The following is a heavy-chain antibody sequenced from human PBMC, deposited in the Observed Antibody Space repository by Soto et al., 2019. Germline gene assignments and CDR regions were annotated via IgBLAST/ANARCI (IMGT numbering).Heavy chain of an antibody. D-gene: IGHD4-17*01. CDR2: ISGSGGST. J-gene: IGHJ4*02. Sequence: GGALRQTLLASGFPVSRKTKRWGRPAPGKGLEWVSAISGSGGSTYYADSVKGRFTISRDNSKNTLYLQMNSLRAEDTAVYYCAKWATVTRRYFDYWGQGTLVTVSS. CDR1: GFPVSRKT. CDR3: AKWATVTRRYFDY. V-gene: IGHV3-23*01.